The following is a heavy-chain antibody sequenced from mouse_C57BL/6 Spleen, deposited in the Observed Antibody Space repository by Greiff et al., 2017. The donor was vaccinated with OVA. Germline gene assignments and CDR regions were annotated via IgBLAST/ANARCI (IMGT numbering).Heavy chain of an antibody. Sequence: EVQLVESEGGLVQPGSSMKLSCTASGFTFSDYYMAWVRQVPEKGLEWVANINYDGSSTYYLDSLKSRFIISRDNAKNILYLQMSSLKSEDTATYYCARDPTGTGYFDVWGTGTTVTVSS. J-gene: IGHJ1*03. V-gene: IGHV5-16*01. CDR3: ARDPTGTGYFDV. D-gene: IGHD4-1*02. CDR2: INYDGSST. CDR1: GFTFSDYY.